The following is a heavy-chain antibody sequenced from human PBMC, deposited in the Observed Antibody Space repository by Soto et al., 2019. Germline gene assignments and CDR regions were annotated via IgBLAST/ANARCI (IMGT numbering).Heavy chain of an antibody. CDR2: IYTGDSET. V-gene: IGHV5-51*01. Sequence: PGQYLKISCKGSGYSFTSYWLGWVRQMPGKGLEGMGTIYTGDSETTYSPSFQGQLTISADKSIRTAHLQWTSLKASDTAMYYGARLDSSGYHWVDYWGQGTLVTVSS. J-gene: IGHJ4*02. CDR3: ARLDSSGYHWVDY. CDR1: GYSFTSYW. D-gene: IGHD3-22*01.